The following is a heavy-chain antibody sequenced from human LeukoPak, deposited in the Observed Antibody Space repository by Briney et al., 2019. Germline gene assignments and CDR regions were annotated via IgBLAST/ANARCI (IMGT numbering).Heavy chain of an antibody. J-gene: IGHJ6*03. D-gene: IGHD6-6*01. CDR1: GYTFTSYD. Sequence: ASVKVSCKASGYTFTSYDINSVRQATGQGLECMGWMNPNSGNTGYAQKFQGRVTMTRNTSISTAAMALSSLRSEDTAVCYCSRGRGSSLYYYMDVWGEGPTVTVS. CDR3: SRGRGSSLYYYMDV. V-gene: IGHV1-8*01. CDR2: MNPNSGNT.